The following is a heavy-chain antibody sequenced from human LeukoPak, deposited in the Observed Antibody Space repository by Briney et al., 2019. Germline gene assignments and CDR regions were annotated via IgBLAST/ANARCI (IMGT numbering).Heavy chain of an antibody. CDR3: AKAPATGEGYYFYYMDV. J-gene: IGHJ6*03. CDR1: GFTFSSYG. CDR2: IWYDGSNK. D-gene: IGHD7-27*01. V-gene: IGHV3-33*06. Sequence: GGSLRLSCAASGFTFSSYGMHWVRQAPGKGLEWVAVIWYDGSNKYYADSVKGRFTISSDNSKNTLYLQMNSLGADDTAVYYCAKAPATGEGYYFYYMDVWGKGTTVTVSS.